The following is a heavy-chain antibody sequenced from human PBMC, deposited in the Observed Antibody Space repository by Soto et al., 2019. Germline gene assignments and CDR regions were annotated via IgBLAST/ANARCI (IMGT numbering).Heavy chain of an antibody. Sequence: QVQLVQSGAEVKKPGASVKVSCKASGYTFTSYAISRVRQAPGQGLEWMGWISAYNGNTNHAQKLQGRDTMTTDTTTTTAYMELRSLRSVDTAVYYCASSVPPAGYWGQGTLVTVSS. CDR1: GYTFTSYA. V-gene: IGHV1-18*01. CDR3: ASSVPPAGY. J-gene: IGHJ4*02. CDR2: ISAYNGNT.